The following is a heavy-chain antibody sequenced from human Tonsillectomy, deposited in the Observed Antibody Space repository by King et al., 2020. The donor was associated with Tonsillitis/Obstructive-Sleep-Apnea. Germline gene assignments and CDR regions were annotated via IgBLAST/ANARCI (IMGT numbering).Heavy chain of an antibody. J-gene: IGHJ4*02. CDR3: ARDDVVGRYIDS. CDR1: GYTFTRYY. D-gene: IGHD2-21*01. CDR2: INPSDGIT. Sequence: QLVQSGAEVKTPGASVKVSCKASGYTFTRYYIHWVRQARGQGLEWLGIINPSDGITTYAQKFQGRVTMTTDTAANTVYLELSSLRSEDTAVYYCARDDVVGRYIDSWGQGTLVTVSS. V-gene: IGHV1-46*01.